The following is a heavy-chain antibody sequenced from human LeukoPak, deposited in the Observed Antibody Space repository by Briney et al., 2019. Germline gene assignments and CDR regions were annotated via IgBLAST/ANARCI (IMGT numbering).Heavy chain of an antibody. J-gene: IGHJ1*01. CDR3: ARGWTGGDYPSPH. CDR1: GGSISSGSYY. Sequence: SQTLSLTCTVSGGSISSGSYYWNWIRQPAGKGLEWIGRIYTSGSTNYNPSLKSRVTISVDTSKNQFSLKLSSVTAADTAVYYCARGWTGGDYPSPHWGQGTLVTVSS. D-gene: IGHD4-17*01. V-gene: IGHV4-61*02. CDR2: IYTSGST.